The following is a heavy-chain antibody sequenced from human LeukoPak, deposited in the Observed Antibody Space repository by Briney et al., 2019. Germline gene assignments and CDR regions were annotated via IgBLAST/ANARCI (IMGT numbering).Heavy chain of an antibody. Sequence: GRSLRLSCAASGFTFSRYGMHWVRQASGEGLEWVALISYDGSNKYYADSVKGRFTISRDNSKNTLYLQMNSLRPEDTAVYYCAKGDPYGSGSYPVDYWGQGTLVTVSS. V-gene: IGHV3-30*18. J-gene: IGHJ4*02. CDR3: AKGDPYGSGSYPVDY. CDR2: ISYDGSNK. D-gene: IGHD3-10*01. CDR1: GFTFSRYG.